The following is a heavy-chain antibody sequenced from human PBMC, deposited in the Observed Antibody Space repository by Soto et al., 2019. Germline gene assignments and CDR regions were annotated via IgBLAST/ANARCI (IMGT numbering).Heavy chain of an antibody. D-gene: IGHD5-12*01. J-gene: IGHJ4*02. CDR3: ARDLNTGYIDY. CDR1: GFTFGRSG. CDR2: IWFDGSKK. Sequence: QVQMVESGGGVVQPGTSLRLSCVASGFTFGRSGMHWVRQAPGGALEWVAIIWFDGSKKYYADSVKGRLTVSRDNSKKTLYLQMDSLRGDVTAVYYCARDLNTGYIDYWGQGTLVTVSS. V-gene: IGHV3-33*01.